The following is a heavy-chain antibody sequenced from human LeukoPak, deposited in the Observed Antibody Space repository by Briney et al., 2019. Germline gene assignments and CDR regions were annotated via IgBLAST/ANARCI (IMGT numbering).Heavy chain of an antibody. CDR2: MSYDGFNK. Sequence: GRSLRLSCAASGFTFSSYAMHWVRQSLGKGLEWVAVMSYDGFNKYYADSVKGRFTISRDNSKNTLYLQMNSLRAEDTAVYYCAKQSTGLVISYFDYWGQGTLVTVSS. V-gene: IGHV3-30*18. CDR1: GFTFSSYA. CDR3: AKQSTGLVISYFDY. J-gene: IGHJ4*02. D-gene: IGHD3-9*01.